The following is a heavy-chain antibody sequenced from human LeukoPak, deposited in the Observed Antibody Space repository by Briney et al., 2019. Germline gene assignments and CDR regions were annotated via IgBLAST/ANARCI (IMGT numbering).Heavy chain of an antibody. CDR3: ATSDEDNAY. CDR2: ISSSGST. J-gene: IGHJ4*02. CDR1: GDSISSGGYY. Sequence: SETLSLTCTVSGDSISSGGYYWSWIRQPAGKGLEWIGRISSSGSTNYNPSLKSRVTISVDTSKNQFSLKLSSVTAADTAVYHCATSDEDNAYWGQGTLVTVSS. D-gene: IGHD2-15*01. V-gene: IGHV4-61*02.